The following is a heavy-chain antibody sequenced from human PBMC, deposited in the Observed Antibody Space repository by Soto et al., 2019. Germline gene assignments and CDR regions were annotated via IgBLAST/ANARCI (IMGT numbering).Heavy chain of an antibody. J-gene: IGHJ6*02. Sequence: VGSLRLSCAASGFTFSSYGMHWVRQAPGKGLEWVAVISYDGSNKYYADSVKGRFTISRDNSKNTLYLQMNSLRAEDTAVYYCAKDRYYYGSGSYSILDYYGMDVWGQGTTVTVSS. D-gene: IGHD3-10*01. CDR3: AKDRYYYGSGSYSILDYYGMDV. CDR1: GFTFSSYG. V-gene: IGHV3-30*18. CDR2: ISYDGSNK.